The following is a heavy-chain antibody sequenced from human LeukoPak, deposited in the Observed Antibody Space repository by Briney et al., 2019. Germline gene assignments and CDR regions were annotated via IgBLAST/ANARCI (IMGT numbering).Heavy chain of an antibody. CDR1: GGTFSSYT. CDR2: IIPILGIA. D-gene: IGHD1-26*01. Sequence: GASVKVSCKASGGTFSSYTISWVRQAPGQGLEWMGRIIPILGIANYAQKFQGRVTITADKSTSTAYMELSSLRSEDTAVYYCARVLGLAGATNGEYYFDYWGQGTLVTVSS. J-gene: IGHJ4*02. V-gene: IGHV1-69*02. CDR3: ARVLGLAGATNGEYYFDY.